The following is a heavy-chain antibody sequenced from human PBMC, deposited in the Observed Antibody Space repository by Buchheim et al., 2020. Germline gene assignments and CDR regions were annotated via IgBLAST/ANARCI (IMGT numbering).Heavy chain of an antibody. CDR1: GFTFSSYG. CDR3: AKDQGGYDSSAFDI. D-gene: IGHD5-12*01. V-gene: IGHV3-30*18. CDR2: ISYDGSNK. J-gene: IGHJ3*02. Sequence: QVQLVESGGGVDQPGRSLRLSCAASGFTFSSYGMHWVRQAPGKGLEWVAVISYDGSNKYYADSVKGRFTIPSDKYNDKTDPQMNSLRAEDTAVYYCAKDQGGYDSSAFDIWGQGT.